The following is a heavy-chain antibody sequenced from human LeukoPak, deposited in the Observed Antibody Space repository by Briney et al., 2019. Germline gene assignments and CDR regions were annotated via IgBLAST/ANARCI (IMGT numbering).Heavy chain of an antibody. Sequence: GGSLRLSCAASGFTFSSYGMHWVRQAPGKGLEWVTFIRYNGNNQYYADSVKGRFTISRDNSKNTLYLQMNSLKGDDTAVYYCAKDSAFYYIDVWGKGTTVIISS. J-gene: IGHJ6*03. D-gene: IGHD3-10*01. CDR2: IRYNGNNQ. V-gene: IGHV3-30*02. CDR1: GFTFSSYG. CDR3: AKDSAFYYIDV.